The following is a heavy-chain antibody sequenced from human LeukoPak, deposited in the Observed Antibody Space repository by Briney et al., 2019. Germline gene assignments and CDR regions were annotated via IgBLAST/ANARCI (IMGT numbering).Heavy chain of an antibody. CDR1: GYSISSGYY. CDR2: IYHSGST. D-gene: IGHD2-21*02. J-gene: IGHJ4*02. CDR3: ARGQSSVVTDIPYYFDY. V-gene: IGHV4-38-2*02. Sequence: SETLSLTCTVSGYSISSGYYWGWIRQPPGKGLEWIGSIYHSGSTNYNPSLKSRVTTSVDTSKKQFSLKLSSVTAADTAVYYCARGQSSVVTDIPYYFDYWGRGTVVTVSS.